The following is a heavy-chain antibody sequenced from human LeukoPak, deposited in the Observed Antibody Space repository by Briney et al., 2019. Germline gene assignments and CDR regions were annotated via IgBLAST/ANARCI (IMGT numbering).Heavy chain of an antibody. CDR1: GFTFSTYG. V-gene: IGHV3-30*02. Sequence: GGSLRLSCAASGFTFSTYGMHWVRQAPGKGLEWVAFIRNDGSNKYYADSVKGRFTISRDNSKNTLYLQMNSLKNEDTAVYYCARENSGGFGYEVWGYFDPWGQGTLVTVSS. D-gene: IGHD6-19*01. J-gene: IGHJ5*02. CDR2: IRNDGSNK. CDR3: ARENSGGFGYEVWGYFDP.